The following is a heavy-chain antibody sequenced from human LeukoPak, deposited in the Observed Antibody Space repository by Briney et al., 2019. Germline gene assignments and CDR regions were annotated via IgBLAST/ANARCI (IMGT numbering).Heavy chain of an antibody. CDR3: ARVDCSSTSCRDAFDI. CDR1: GYTFTSYY. D-gene: IGHD2-2*01. Sequence: ASVTVSCKASGYTFTSYYMHWVRQAPGQGLEWMGIINPSGGSTSYAQKFQGRVTMTRDTSTSTVYMELSSLRSEDTAVYYCARVDCSSTSCRDAFDIWGQGTMVTVSS. J-gene: IGHJ3*02. V-gene: IGHV1-46*01. CDR2: INPSGGST.